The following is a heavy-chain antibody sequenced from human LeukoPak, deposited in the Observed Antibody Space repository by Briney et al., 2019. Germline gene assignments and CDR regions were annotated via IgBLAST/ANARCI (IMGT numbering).Heavy chain of an antibody. CDR1: GVSISSYY. V-gene: IGHV4-59*13. D-gene: IGHD3-9*01. CDR2: IYYSGST. CDR3: ARATRRILTGLVAFDI. J-gene: IGHJ3*02. Sequence: TSETLSLTCTVSGVSISSYYWSWIRQPPGKGLEWFGYIYYSGSTNYNPSLKSRATISVDTSKNQFSLKLSSVTAADTAVYYCARATRRILTGLVAFDIWGQGTMVTVSS.